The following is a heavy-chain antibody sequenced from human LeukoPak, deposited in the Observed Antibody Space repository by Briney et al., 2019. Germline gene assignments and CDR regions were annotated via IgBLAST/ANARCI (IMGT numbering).Heavy chain of an antibody. D-gene: IGHD3-16*01. CDR1: GFTFISYT. Sequence: GGSLRLTCAASGFTFISYTMSWVRQAPGKGLEWVANIRQDGGAKNYMASVKGRFTISRDNAKNSLYLQLNSLRAEDTALYYCARVDYVDEGWGYWGQGTLVTVSS. CDR2: IRQDGGAK. V-gene: IGHV3-7*01. CDR3: ARVDYVDEGWGY. J-gene: IGHJ4*02.